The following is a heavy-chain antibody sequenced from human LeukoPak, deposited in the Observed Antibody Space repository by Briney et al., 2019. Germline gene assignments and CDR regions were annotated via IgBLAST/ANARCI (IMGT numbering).Heavy chain of an antibody. CDR3: VREDTPATANY. CDR1: GFNFANHA. D-gene: IGHD2-21*02. Sequence: GGSLRLSCAASGFNFANHAMIWVRQTPGKGLEWVSAISGGGHITYYADSVTGRFTISRDNSKDTVFLQMNSLRPGDTAIYYCVREDTPATANYWGQGTMVTISS. CDR2: ISGGGHIT. J-gene: IGHJ4*02. V-gene: IGHV3-23*01.